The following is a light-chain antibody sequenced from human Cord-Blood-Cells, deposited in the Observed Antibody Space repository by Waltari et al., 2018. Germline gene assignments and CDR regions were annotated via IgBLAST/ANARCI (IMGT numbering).Light chain of an antibody. CDR1: QSISSY. CDR3: QQSYSTPWT. CDR2: AES. J-gene: IGKJ1*01. V-gene: IGKV1-39*01. Sequence: DIQMTQSPSSLSASVGDRVTITCRASQSISSYLNWYQQKPGKAPKLLIYAESSLQSGVPSRFSGSGSGTDFTLTISSLKPEDFATYDCQQSYSTPWTFGQGTKVEIK.